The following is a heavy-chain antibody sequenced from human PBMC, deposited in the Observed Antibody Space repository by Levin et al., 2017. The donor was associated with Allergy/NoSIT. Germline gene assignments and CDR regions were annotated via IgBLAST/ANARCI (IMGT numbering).Heavy chain of an antibody. J-gene: IGHJ1*01. D-gene: IGHD2-2*01. CDR2: IRSKAYGGTT. Sequence: GGSLRLSCTVSGFTFENFGLTWVRQAPGKGLEWVGLIRSKAYGGTTEYAASVEGRFTISTDDSRTIAYLQMNSLKTEDTAVYYCTRIYCSSTSCFLVFFEHWGQGSLVTVSS. CDR1: GFTFENFG. V-gene: IGHV3-49*04. CDR3: TRIYCSSTSCFLVFFEH.